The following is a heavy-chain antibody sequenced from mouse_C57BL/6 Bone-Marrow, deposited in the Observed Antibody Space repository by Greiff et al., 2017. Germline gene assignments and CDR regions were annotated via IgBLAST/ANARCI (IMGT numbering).Heavy chain of an antibody. V-gene: IGHV3-6*01. D-gene: IGHD1-1*01. Sequence: EVKLQESGPGLVKPSQSLSLTCPVTGYSITSGYYWNWIRQFPGNKLEWMGYISYDGSNNYNPSLKNRISITRDTSKNQFFLKLNSVTTEDTATYYCARIPTTVVDYRGKGTTLTVSA. CDR3: ARIPTTVVDY. CDR2: ISYDGSN. CDR1: GYSITSGYY. J-gene: IGHJ2*01.